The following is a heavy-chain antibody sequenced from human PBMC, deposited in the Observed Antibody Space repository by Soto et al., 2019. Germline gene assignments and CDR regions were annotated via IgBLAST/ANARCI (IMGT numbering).Heavy chain of an antibody. J-gene: IGHJ5*02. CDR1: GGSINSGGYS. D-gene: IGHD3-22*01. CDR2: IYHTGTT. Sequence: PSETLSLTCTVSGGSINSGGYSWTWIRQPPGKGMEWIGFIYHTGTTYYNPSLKSRVTISVDRSKNQFSLKLNSVTAADTAVYYCASGVKYYDSSGSSWFDPGGQGALVTVSS. V-gene: IGHV4-30-2*01. CDR3: ASGVKYYDSSGSSWFDP.